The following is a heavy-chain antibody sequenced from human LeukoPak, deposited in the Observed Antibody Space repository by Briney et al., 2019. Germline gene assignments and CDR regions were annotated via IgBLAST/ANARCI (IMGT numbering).Heavy chain of an antibody. CDR1: GGSISSSNW. V-gene: IGHV4-4*02. CDR3: ARGHYDILTGYRYGMDV. D-gene: IGHD3-9*01. Sequence: SGTLSLTCAVSGGSISSSNWWSWVRQPPGKGLEWIGEIYHSGSTNYNPSLKSRVTISVDKSKNQFSLKLSSVTAADTAVYYCARGHYDILTGYRYGMDVWGKGTTVTVSS. J-gene: IGHJ6*04. CDR2: IYHSGST.